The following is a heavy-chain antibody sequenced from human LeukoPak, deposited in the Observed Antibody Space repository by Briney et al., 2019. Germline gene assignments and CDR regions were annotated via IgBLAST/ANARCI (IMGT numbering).Heavy chain of an antibody. Sequence: PSETLSLTCTASGGSISSYYWSWIRQPAGKGLEWIGRIYTSGSTNYNPSLKSRVTISVDTSKNQFSLKLTSVTAADTAVYYCARTTEGGYTYGYFYYYYMDVWGKGTTVTISS. D-gene: IGHD5-18*01. CDR3: ARTTEGGYTYGYFYYYYMDV. V-gene: IGHV4-4*07. CDR1: GGSISSYY. J-gene: IGHJ6*03. CDR2: IYTSGST.